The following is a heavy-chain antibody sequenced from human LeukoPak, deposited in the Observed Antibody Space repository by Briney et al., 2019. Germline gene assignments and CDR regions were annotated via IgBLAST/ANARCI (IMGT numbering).Heavy chain of an antibody. Sequence: ASVKVSCKASGYTFTGYYMHWVRQAPRQGLEWMGWINPNSGGTNYAQKFQGRVTMTRDTSISTAYMELSRLRSDDTAVYYCARGPPAAANYYYYMDVWGKGITVTVSS. CDR2: INPNSGGT. J-gene: IGHJ6*03. CDR3: ARGPPAAANYYYYMDV. V-gene: IGHV1-2*02. CDR1: GYTFTGYY. D-gene: IGHD2-2*01.